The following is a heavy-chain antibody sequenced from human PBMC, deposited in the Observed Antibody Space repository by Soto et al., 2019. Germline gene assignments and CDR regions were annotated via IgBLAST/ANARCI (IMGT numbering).Heavy chain of an antibody. CDR1: GGSISSYY. Sequence: SETLSLTCTVSGGSISSYYWSWIRQPPGKGLEWIGYIYYSGSTNYNPSLKSRVTISVDTSKNQFALKLSFVTAADTAVYYCARHSGWLRDAFDIWGQGTMVTVSS. V-gene: IGHV4-59*08. CDR3: ARHSGWLRDAFDI. J-gene: IGHJ3*02. D-gene: IGHD5-12*01. CDR2: IYYSGST.